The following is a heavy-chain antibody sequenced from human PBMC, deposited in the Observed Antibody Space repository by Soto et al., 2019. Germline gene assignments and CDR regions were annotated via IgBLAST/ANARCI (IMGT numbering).Heavy chain of an antibody. CDR2: TRSKDYGGKT. J-gene: IGHJ6*03. CDR1: GFTFGDYA. Sequence: PGGSLRLSCTASGFTFGDYAMSWFRQAPRKRTEWVGFTRSKDYGGKTEYVAYVKGRFTISRDDSKSIAYLQMIRLKTEDTAVYYCTRGLRPYCSGGSCYPYYCYYYYMDVWGKGTTVTVSS. CDR3: TRGLRPYCSGGSCYPYYCYYYYMDV. D-gene: IGHD2-15*01. V-gene: IGHV3-49*03.